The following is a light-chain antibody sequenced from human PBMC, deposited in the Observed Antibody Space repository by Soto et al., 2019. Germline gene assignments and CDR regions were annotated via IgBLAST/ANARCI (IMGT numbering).Light chain of an antibody. CDR3: FSYTSIGGYV. V-gene: IGLV2-14*01. Sequence: QSVLTQPSSVSGSPGQSITISCTGTSSDVGNYKYVSWYQQHPGKAPKLMIYEVSNRPSGVSNRFSGSKSGNTASLTISGLKADDASYYYCFSYTSIGGYVFVTGTKLTVL. CDR1: SSDVGNYKY. CDR2: EVS. J-gene: IGLJ1*01.